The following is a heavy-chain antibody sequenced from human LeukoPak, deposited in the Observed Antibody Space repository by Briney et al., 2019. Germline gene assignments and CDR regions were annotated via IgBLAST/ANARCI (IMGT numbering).Heavy chain of an antibody. CDR1: GGSFSGYY. D-gene: IGHD4-11*01. Sequence: PSETLSLTCAVYGGSFSGYYWSWIRQPPGKGLEWIGEINHSGSTNYNPSLKSRVTISVDTSKNQFSLKLSSVTAADTAVYYCARESLATVTTPVDVWGQGTTVTVSS. CDR3: ARESLATVTTPVDV. V-gene: IGHV4-34*01. CDR2: INHSGST. J-gene: IGHJ6*02.